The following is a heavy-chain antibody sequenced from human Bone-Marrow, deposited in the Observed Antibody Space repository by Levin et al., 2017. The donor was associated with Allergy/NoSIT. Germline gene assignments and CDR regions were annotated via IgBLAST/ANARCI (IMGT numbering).Heavy chain of an antibody. CDR1: GFTFQSYA. CDR2: ISANGGST. D-gene: IGHD5-12*01. V-gene: IGHV3-23*01. J-gene: IGHJ3*01. CDR3: VKKYGGFFSDAFVL. Sequence: SCVASGFTFQSYAMSWVRQVPGGGLDWVSGISANGGSTDYGDSVKGRFTISRDNSKNTMYLQMDTLRAEDTALYFCVKKYGGFFSDAFVLWGQGTKVTVSS.